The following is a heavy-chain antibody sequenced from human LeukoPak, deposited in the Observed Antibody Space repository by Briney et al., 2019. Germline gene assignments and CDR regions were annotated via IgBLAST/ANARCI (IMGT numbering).Heavy chain of an antibody. CDR3: ARGQHRVTYSDDAFDI. J-gene: IGHJ3*02. CDR1: GFTFSSYA. V-gene: IGHV3-30-3*01. D-gene: IGHD4-11*01. Sequence: PGGSLRFSCAPSGFTFSSYAMHWVRQAPGKGLEWVAVISYAGSNKFYADSVRGRVTISRDNSKNTLYLQMNNLKAEDTAVYYCARGQHRVTYSDDAFDIWGQGTMVTVSS. CDR2: ISYAGSNK.